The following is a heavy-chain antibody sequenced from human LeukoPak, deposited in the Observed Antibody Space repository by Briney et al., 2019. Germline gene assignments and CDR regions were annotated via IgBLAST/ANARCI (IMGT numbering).Heavy chain of an antibody. J-gene: IGHJ6*03. CDR3: ARAPMMLGVEYYMDV. Sequence: ASVKVSCKASGYTFSGHYMHWIRQAPGQGLEWMGWINAESGETKYAQKFQGRVTMTRDTSISTAYMELSRLRSDDTAVYYCARAPMMLGVEYYMDVWGKGTTVTVSS. CDR2: INAESGET. CDR1: GYTFSGHY. D-gene: IGHD2-8*01. V-gene: IGHV1-2*02.